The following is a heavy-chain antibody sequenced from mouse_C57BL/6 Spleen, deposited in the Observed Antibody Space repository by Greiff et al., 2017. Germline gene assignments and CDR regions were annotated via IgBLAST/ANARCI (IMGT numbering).Heavy chain of an antibody. CDR2: INPYNGGT. V-gene: IGHV1-19*01. J-gene: IGHJ4*01. D-gene: IGHD1-1*01. CDR1: GYTFTDYY. CDR3: ARCTGVAAKEGAMDY. Sequence: VQLQQSGPVLVKPGASVKMSCKASGYTFTDYYMNWVKQSHGKSLEWIGVINPYNGGTSYNQKFKGKATLTVDKSSSTAYMELNSLTCEDSAVYYGARCTGVAAKEGAMDYWGQGTSVTVSS.